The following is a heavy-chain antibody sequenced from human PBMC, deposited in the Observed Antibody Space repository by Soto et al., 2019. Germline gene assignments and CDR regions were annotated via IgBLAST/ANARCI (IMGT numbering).Heavy chain of an antibody. CDR3: ARSVSRSSGYTLNDYYYYGMDV. Sequence: ASVKVSCKASGYTFTSYGISWVRQAPGQGLEWMGWISAYNGNTNYAQKLQGRVTMTTDTSTSTAYMELRSLRSDDTAVYYCARSVSRSSGYTLNDYYYYGMDVWGQGTTVTVSS. CDR1: GYTFTSYG. CDR2: ISAYNGNT. D-gene: IGHD3-22*01. V-gene: IGHV1-18*01. J-gene: IGHJ6*02.